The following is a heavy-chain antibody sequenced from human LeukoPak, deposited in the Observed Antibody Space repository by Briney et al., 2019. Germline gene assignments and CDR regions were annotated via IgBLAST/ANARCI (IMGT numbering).Heavy chain of an antibody. V-gene: IGHV3-21*04. CDR3: AKDATGFSDFDY. Sequence: GGSLRLSCAASGFTFSRNSMNWVRQAPGKGLEWVSSISTSSSYIYYADSVKGRFTISRDNSKNTLYLQMNSLRADDAAVYYCAKDATGFSDFDYWGQGTLVTVSS. CDR2: ISTSSSYI. J-gene: IGHJ4*02. D-gene: IGHD3-9*01. CDR1: GFTFSRNS.